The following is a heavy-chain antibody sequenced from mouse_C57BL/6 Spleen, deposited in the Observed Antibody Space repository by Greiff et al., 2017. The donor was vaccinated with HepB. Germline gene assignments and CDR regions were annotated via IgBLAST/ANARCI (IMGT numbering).Heavy chain of an antibody. CDR3: TGGDLLDYFDY. D-gene: IGHD2-1*01. CDR2: IRLKSDNYAT. CDR1: GFTFSNYW. V-gene: IGHV6-3*01. J-gene: IGHJ2*01. Sequence: EVKVVESGGGLVQPGGSMKLSCVASGFTFSNYWMNWVRQSPEKGLEWVAQIRLKSDNYATHYAESVKGRFTISRDDSKSSVYLQMNNLRAEDTGIYYCTGGDLLDYFDYWGQGTTLTVSS.